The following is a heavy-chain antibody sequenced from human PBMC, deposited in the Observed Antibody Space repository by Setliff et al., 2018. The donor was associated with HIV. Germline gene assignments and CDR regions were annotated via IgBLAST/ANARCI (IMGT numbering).Heavy chain of an antibody. CDR3: ARGSTTANYYYNYMDV. J-gene: IGHJ6*03. V-gene: IGHV1-69*06. Sequence: SVKVSCKASGGTFSSYAISWVRQAPGQGLEWMGRIIPIFGTANYAQKFQGRVTITADKSTSTAYMELSSLRSEDTAVYYCARGSTTANYYYNYMDVWGKGTTVTVSS. CDR1: GGTFSSYA. D-gene: IGHD2-21*02. CDR2: IIPIFGTA.